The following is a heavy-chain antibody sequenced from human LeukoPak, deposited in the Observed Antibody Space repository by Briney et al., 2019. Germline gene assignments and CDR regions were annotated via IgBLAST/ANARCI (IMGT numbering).Heavy chain of an antibody. CDR3: ARDRHHRFVELFP. V-gene: IGHV3-64D*09. D-gene: IGHD3-10*01. Sequence: PGGFLRLSCSASGFTFSSYAMHWVRQAPGKGLEHVSAISSNGGSTYYADSVKGRFTISRDNSKNTLYLQMSSLRAEDTAVYYCARDRHHRFVELFPWGQGTLVTVSS. CDR1: GFTFSSYA. CDR2: ISSNGGST. J-gene: IGHJ4*02.